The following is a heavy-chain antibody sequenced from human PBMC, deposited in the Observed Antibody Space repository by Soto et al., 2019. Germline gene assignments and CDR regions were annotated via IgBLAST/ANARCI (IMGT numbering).Heavy chain of an antibody. CDR3: AAEDYYDSSGYSGGYYYYGMDV. Sequence: SVKVSCKASGFTFTSSAMQWVRQARGQRLEWIGWIVVGSGITNYAQKFQERVTITRDMSTSTAYMELSSLRSEDTAVYYCAAEDYYDSSGYSGGYYYYGMDVWGQGTTVTVSS. J-gene: IGHJ6*02. CDR1: GFTFTSSA. V-gene: IGHV1-58*02. CDR2: IVVGSGIT. D-gene: IGHD3-22*01.